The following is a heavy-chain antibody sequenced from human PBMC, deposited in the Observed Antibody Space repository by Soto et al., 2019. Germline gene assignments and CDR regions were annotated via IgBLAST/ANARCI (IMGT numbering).Heavy chain of an antibody. CDR1: GGSISSSSYY. Sequence: SETLSLTCTVSGGSISSSSYYWGWIRQPPGKGLEWIGSIYYSGSTYYNPSLKSRVTISVDTSKNQFSLKLSSVTAADTAVYYCARRSWWTIDYWGQGTLVTVSS. D-gene: IGHD2-15*01. CDR3: ARRSWWTIDY. V-gene: IGHV4-39*01. J-gene: IGHJ4*02. CDR2: IYYSGST.